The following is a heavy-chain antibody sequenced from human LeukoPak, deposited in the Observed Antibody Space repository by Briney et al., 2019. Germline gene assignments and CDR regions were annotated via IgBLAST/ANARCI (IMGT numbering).Heavy chain of an antibody. V-gene: IGHV1-46*01. D-gene: IGHD3-9*01. CDR3: ARAYDMIDY. Sequence: ASVKVSCKASGYTCTSYYMHWVRQAPGQGLEWMGIINPSGGSTSYAQKFQGRIAMTRDTSTSTVYMVLSSLRSEDTAVYYCARAYDMIDYWGQGTLVTVSS. CDR1: GYTCTSYY. CDR2: INPSGGST. J-gene: IGHJ4*02.